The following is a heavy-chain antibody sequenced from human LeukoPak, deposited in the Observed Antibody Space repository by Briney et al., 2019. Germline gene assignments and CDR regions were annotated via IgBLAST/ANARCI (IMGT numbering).Heavy chain of an antibody. CDR1: GGTLSRYG. Sequence: SVKVSCKASGGTLSRYGINWVRQAPGQGLEWMGRIIPTFGSINYAQNFQGRVTITTDESTTTAYMEVASLTSEGTAVYYCAGETLAPSGVKYFHHWGQGTLVTVSS. D-gene: IGHD3-16*02. CDR2: IIPTFGSI. CDR3: AGETLAPSGVKYFHH. J-gene: IGHJ1*01. V-gene: IGHV1-69*05.